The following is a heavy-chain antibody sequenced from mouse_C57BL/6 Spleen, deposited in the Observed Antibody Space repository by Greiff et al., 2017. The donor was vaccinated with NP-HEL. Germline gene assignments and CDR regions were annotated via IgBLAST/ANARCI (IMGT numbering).Heavy chain of an antibody. V-gene: IGHV2-2*01. CDR3: AAGLLRFFDY. D-gene: IGHD1-1*01. CDR1: GFSLTSYG. CDR2: IWSGGST. Sequence: QVQLKESGPGLVQPSQSLSITCTVSGFSLTSYGVHWVRQSPGKGLEWLGVIWSGGSTDYNAAFISRLSISKDNSKSQVFFKMNSLQADDTAIYYCAAGLLRFFDYWGQGTTLTVSS. J-gene: IGHJ2*01.